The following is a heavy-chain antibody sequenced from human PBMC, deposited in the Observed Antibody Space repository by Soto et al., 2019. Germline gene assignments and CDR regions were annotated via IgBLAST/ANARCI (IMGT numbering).Heavy chain of an antibody. CDR1: GFTFSDYY. CDR3: ARASSPYSGSYGFDI. V-gene: IGHV3-11*06. J-gene: IGHJ3*02. CDR2: ISRSSGDYT. D-gene: IGHD3-10*01. Sequence: QVQLVESGGGLVKPGGSLRLSCAASGFTFSDYYMSWIRQAPGKGLEWVSYISRSSGDYTNYAVSVKGRFTISRDNAKNSLYLQMNGLRAEDTAVYYCARASSPYSGSYGFDIWGQGTVVTVSS.